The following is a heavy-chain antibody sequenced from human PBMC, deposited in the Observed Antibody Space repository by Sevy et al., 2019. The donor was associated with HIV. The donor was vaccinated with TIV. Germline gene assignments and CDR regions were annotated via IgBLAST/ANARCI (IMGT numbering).Heavy chain of an antibody. J-gene: IGHJ3*02. CDR1: GGSISSYY. CDR3: ATVNYDFWSGYYPNDAFDI. Sequence: SETLSLTCTVSGGSISSYYWSWIRQPPGKGLEWIGYIYYSGSTNYNPSLKSRVTISVDTSKNQFSLKLSSVTAADPAVYYCATVNYDFWSGYYPNDAFDIWGQGTMVTVSS. D-gene: IGHD3-3*01. V-gene: IGHV4-59*12. CDR2: IYYSGST.